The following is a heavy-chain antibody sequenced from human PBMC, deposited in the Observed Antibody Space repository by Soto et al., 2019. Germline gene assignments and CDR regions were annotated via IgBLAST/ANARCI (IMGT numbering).Heavy chain of an antibody. CDR1: GYTFTSYD. CDR3: AGELSGWYGERQFDY. Sequence: ASVKVSCKASGYTFTSYDINWVRQATGQGLEWMGWMNPNSGNTGYAQKFQGRVTMTRNTSISTAYMELSSLRAEDTAVYYCAGELSGWYGERQFDYWGQGTLVTVSS. V-gene: IGHV1-8*01. D-gene: IGHD6-19*01. J-gene: IGHJ4*02. CDR2: MNPNSGNT.